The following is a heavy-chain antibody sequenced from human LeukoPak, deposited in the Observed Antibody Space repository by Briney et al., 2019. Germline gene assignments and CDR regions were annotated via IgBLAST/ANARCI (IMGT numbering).Heavy chain of an antibody. CDR3: AKDTAFYYDSSGSIDI. CDR1: GFTCSNFA. CDR2: ITGRGGAT. Sequence: PGGSLRLSCAASGFTCSNFAMSWVRQAPGKGLEWVSVITGRGGATHNADSVKGRFTISRDNSKNTLYLQMNSLRAEDTAVYYCAKDTAFYYDSSGSIDIWGQGTMVTVSS. V-gene: IGHV3-23*01. D-gene: IGHD3-22*01. J-gene: IGHJ3*02.